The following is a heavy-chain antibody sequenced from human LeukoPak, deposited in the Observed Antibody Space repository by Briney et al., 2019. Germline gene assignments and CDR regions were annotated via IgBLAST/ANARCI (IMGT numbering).Heavy chain of an antibody. V-gene: IGHV4-39*07. CDR2: IYYSGST. CDR1: GGSISSSNYY. Sequence: SETLSLTCTVSGGSISSSNYYWGWIRQPPGKGLEWIGSIYYSGSTYYSPSLKSRVTISVDTSKNQFSLKLSSVTAADTAVYYCARDADYYDSSGYYRDYWGQGTLVTVSS. J-gene: IGHJ4*02. CDR3: ARDADYYDSSGYYRDY. D-gene: IGHD3-22*01.